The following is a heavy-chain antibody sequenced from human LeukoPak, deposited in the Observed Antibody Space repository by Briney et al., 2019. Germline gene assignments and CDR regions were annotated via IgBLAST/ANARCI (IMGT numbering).Heavy chain of an antibody. Sequence: GGSLRLSCAASGFSFSSFAMSWVRQAPGKGLEWVSAISGSGGSTYYADSVKGRFTISRDNSKNTLYLQMNSLRAEDTAVYYCAKESSYQSYNWVDYCGQGTLVTVSS. J-gene: IGHJ4*02. D-gene: IGHD1-1*01. CDR2: ISGSGGST. V-gene: IGHV3-23*01. CDR1: GFSFSSFA. CDR3: AKESSYQSYNWVDY.